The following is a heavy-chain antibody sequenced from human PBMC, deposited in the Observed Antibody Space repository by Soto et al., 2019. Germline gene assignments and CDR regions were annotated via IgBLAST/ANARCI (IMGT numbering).Heavy chain of an antibody. CDR2: IYYSGST. CDR3: ARIMNYYDGSARWFDP. D-gene: IGHD3-22*01. CDR1: GGSISSGGYY. Sequence: SETLSLTCTVSGGSISSGGYYWSWIRQHPGKGLEWIGYIYYSGSTYYNPSLKSRVTISVDTSKNQFSLKLSSVTAADTAVYYCARIMNYYDGSARWFDPWGQGTLVNVSS. V-gene: IGHV4-31*03. J-gene: IGHJ5*02.